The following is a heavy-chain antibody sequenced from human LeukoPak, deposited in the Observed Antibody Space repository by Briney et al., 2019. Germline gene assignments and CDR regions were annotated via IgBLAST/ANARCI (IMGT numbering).Heavy chain of an antibody. CDR2: IYYSGST. V-gene: IGHV4-39*02. D-gene: IGHD2-2*01. CDR3: AGDSSTSLYYYYYYMDV. Sequence: SETLSLTCTVSGGSISSSSYYWGCIRQPPGKGLECIGSIYYSGSTYYNPSLKSRVTISVDTSKNQFSLKLSSVTAADTAVYYCAGDSSTSLYYYYYYMDVWGKGTTVTVSS. J-gene: IGHJ6*03. CDR1: GGSISSSSYY.